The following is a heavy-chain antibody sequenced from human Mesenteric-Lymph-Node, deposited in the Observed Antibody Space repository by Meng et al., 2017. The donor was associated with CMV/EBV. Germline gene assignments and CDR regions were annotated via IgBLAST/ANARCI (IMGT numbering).Heavy chain of an antibody. D-gene: IGHD6-13*01. CDR3: ARVAAGPQYNWLDP. V-gene: IGHV3-53*01. J-gene: IGHJ5*02. CDR1: GFSVSGNY. Sequence: GESLKISCAASGFSVSGNYMNWVRQAPGKGLEWVSVIYSSGSTYYADSVKGRFTISRDELKNTLYLQMNSLRAEDTDMYYCARVAAGPQYNWLDPWGQGTLVTVSS. CDR2: IYSSGST.